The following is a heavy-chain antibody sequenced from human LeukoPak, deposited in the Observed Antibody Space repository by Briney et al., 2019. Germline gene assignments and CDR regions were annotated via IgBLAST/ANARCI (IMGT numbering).Heavy chain of an antibody. CDR2: IGTAGDT. CDR1: GFTFSSYD. D-gene: IGHD6-19*01. CDR3: ARDRYSSGWPGGDYYYGMDV. Sequence: GGSLRLSCAASGFTFSSYDMHWVRQATGKGLEWVSAIGTAGDTYYPGSVKGRFTISRENAKNSLYLQMNSLRAGDTAVYYCARDRYSSGWPGGDYYYGMDVWGQGTTVTVSS. J-gene: IGHJ6*02. V-gene: IGHV3-13*01.